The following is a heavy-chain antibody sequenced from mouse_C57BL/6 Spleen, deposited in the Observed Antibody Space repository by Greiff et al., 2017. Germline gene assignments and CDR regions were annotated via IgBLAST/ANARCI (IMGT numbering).Heavy chain of an antibody. CDR3: ARWYYNGSSYEKDAMGY. D-gene: IGHD1-1*01. CDR1: GYTFTSYW. V-gene: IGHV1-52*01. J-gene: IGHJ4*01. CDR2: IDPSDSET. Sequence: QVQLQQPGAELVRPGSSVKLSCKASGYTFTSYWMHWVKQRPIQGLEWIGNIDPSDSETHYNQKFKDKATLTVDKSSSTAYMQLSSLTSEDSAVYYCARWYYNGSSYEKDAMGYWGQGTSVTVSS.